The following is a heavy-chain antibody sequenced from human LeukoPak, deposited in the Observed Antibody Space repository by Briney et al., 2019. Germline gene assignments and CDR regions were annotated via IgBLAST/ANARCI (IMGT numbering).Heavy chain of an antibody. Sequence: SETLSLTCAVYGGSFSGYCWSWIRQPPGKGLEWIGEINHSGSTNYNASLKSRVTISVDTSKNQFSLRLSSVTAADTAVYYCAPRGDIEHSYGYGKWFDPWGQETRVTVSS. V-gene: IGHV4-34*01. J-gene: IGHJ5*02. CDR3: APRGDIEHSYGYGKWFDP. CDR1: GGSFSGYC. CDR2: INHSGST. D-gene: IGHD5-18*01.